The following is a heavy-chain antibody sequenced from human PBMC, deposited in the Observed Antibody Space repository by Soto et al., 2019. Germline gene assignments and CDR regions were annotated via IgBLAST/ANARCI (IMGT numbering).Heavy chain of an antibody. CDR2: ISAYNGNT. J-gene: IGHJ4*02. Sequence: ASVKVSCKASGYTFTSFGISWLRQAPGQGLEWMGWISAYNGNTKYAQKFQGRVTITRDTSASTAYMELSSLRSEDTDVYYCARSPGGWLYYGDYWGQGTLVTVSS. D-gene: IGHD6-19*01. V-gene: IGHV1-18*01. CDR3: ARSPGGWLYYGDY. CDR1: GYTFTSFG.